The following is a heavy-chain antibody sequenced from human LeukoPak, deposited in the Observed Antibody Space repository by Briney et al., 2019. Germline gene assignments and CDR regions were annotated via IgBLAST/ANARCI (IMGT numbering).Heavy chain of an antibody. CDR2: INTSGST. V-gene: IGHV4-4*07. CDR1: GGSISSYY. CDR3: ARAERQFALDAFDI. J-gene: IGHJ3*02. Sequence: SETLSLTCTVSGGSISSYYWSWIRQSAGKGLEWIGRINTSGSTNYNPSLRRRVTMSLDTSKNQLSLKLRSVTAADTAIYYCARAERQFALDAFDIWGQGTMVTVSS. D-gene: IGHD5-24*01.